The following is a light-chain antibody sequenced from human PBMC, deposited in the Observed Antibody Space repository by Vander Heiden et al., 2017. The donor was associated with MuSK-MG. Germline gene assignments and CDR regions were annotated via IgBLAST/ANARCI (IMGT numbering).Light chain of an antibody. CDR1: RSDAGGYNY. CDR3: TSYTSSSTLVL. Sequence: QSALTQPASVSGSPGQSITISCTGTRSDAGGYNYVSWYQQHPGKAPKLMIYDVSNRPLGVSNRFSGSKSGNTASLTISGLQAEDEADYYCTSYTSSSTLVLFGGGTKLTVL. J-gene: IGLJ2*01. V-gene: IGLV2-14*03. CDR2: DVS.